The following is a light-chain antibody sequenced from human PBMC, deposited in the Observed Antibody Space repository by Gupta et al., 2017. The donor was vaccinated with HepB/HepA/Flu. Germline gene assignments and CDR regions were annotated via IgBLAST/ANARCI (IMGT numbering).Light chain of an antibody. J-gene: IGKJ1*01. CDR3: QQYYRTPWT. CDR1: QSVLFSSDNNNY. V-gene: IGKV4-1*01. Sequence: DIVMTQSPDSLAVSLGERATINYKSSQSVLFSSDNNNYLAWYQQKPGQPPKLLIFWASTRKSGVPDRFSGSGSGTDFTLTISSLQAEDVAVYYCQQYYRTPWTFGQGTKVEIK. CDR2: WAS.